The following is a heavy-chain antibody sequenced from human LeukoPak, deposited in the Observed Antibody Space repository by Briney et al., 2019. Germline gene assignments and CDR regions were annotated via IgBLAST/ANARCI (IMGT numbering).Heavy chain of an antibody. D-gene: IGHD3-3*01. J-gene: IGHJ5*02. CDR2: IYTSGST. CDR3: ARGVYDFWSGYYYWFDP. Sequence: PSETLSLTCTVSGGSISSYYWSWIWQPPGKGLEWIGYIYTSGSTNYNPSLKSRVTISVDTSKNQFSLKLSSVTAADTAVYYCARGVYDFWSGYYYWFDPWGQGTLVTVSS. CDR1: GGSISSYY. V-gene: IGHV4-4*09.